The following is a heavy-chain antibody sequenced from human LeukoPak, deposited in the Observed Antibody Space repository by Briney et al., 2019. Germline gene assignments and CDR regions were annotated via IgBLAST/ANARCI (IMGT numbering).Heavy chain of an antibody. J-gene: IGHJ3*02. V-gene: IGHV3-23*01. CDR1: GFTFSSYR. CDR3: TSFAPYDAFDI. CDR2: LGDNGDDT. Sequence: PGGSLRLSCAASGFTFSSYRLSWVRQAPGKGLDWVSTLGDNGDDTYYAHSVKGRFTISRDNSRNTLYLQMNSLRAEDTAVYYCTSFAPYDAFDIWGQGTMVTVSS.